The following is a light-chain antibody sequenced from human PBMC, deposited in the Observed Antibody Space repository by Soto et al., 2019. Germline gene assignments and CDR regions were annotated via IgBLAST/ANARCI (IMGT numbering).Light chain of an antibody. V-gene: IGLV6-57*04. Sequence: NFMLTQPHSVSESPGKTVTISCTRTSGRIVSNYVQWYQQRPGSAPTTVISEDNQRPSGVPDRFSGSIDSSSNSASLTISGLKTEDEADYYCQSYDSSTLVFGGGTQLTVL. CDR2: EDN. J-gene: IGLJ3*02. CDR1: SGRIVSNY. CDR3: QSYDSSTLV.